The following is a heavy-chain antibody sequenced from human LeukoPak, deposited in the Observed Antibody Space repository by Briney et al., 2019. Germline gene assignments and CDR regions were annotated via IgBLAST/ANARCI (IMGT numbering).Heavy chain of an antibody. Sequence: GASVKLSCKASGYTFTSYGISWVRHAPGQGLEWMGLISAYNGNTNYEQKLQGRVTMTTDTSTSTAYMELRSLRSDDTAVSYCARAGWGIAGANSWFDPWGQGTLVTVSS. CDR3: ARAGWGIAGANSWFDP. D-gene: IGHD6-13*01. V-gene: IGHV1-18*04. CDR1: GYTFTSYG. CDR2: ISAYNGNT. J-gene: IGHJ5*02.